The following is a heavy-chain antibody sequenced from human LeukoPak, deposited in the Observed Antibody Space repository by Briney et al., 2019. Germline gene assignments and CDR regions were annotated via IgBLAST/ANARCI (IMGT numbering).Heavy chain of an antibody. J-gene: IGHJ4*02. CDR3: ARGGGGEYSSGWYDY. V-gene: IGHV4-59*01. Sequence: PSETLSLTCTASGGSISSYYWSWIRQPPGKGLEWIGYIYYSGTTNYNPSLKSRVTISVATSKNQFSLNLSSVTAADTAVYYCARGGGGEYSSGWYDYWGQGTLVTVSS. D-gene: IGHD6-19*01. CDR1: GGSISSYY. CDR2: IYYSGTT.